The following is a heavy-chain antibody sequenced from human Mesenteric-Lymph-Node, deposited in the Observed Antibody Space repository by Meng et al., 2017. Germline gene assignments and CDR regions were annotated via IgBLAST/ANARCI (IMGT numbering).Heavy chain of an antibody. D-gene: IGHD1-14*01. CDR2: IYYSGST. CDR1: GGSVSSGNYY. J-gene: IGHJ4*02. V-gene: IGHV4-61*01. CDR3: ARSVARRTYYFDY. Sequence: SETLSLTCTVSGGSVSSGNYYWSWIRQPPGKGLEWIGYIYYSGSTNYNPSLKSRVTISVDTSKNQFSLKLSSVTAADTAVYYCARSVARRTYYFDYWGQGTLVTVSS.